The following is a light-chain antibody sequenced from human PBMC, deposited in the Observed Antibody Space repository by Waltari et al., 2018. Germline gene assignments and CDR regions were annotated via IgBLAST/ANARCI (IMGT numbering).Light chain of an antibody. CDR1: KSLLDNEDGNTY. V-gene: IGKV2-40*01. CDR3: MQALEFPYS. CDR2: EVS. J-gene: IGKJ2*03. Sequence: DIVMTQTQLHLHVTLGEPAYISCRSSKSLLDNEDGNTYLEWYLQKPGQSPQLLIYEVSNRASGVPDRFSGSGSDTDFTLKISIVEAEDVGVYYCMQALEFPYSFGQWTKVEIK.